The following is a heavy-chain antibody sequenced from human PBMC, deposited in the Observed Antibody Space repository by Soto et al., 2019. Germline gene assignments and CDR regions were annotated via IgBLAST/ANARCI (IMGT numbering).Heavy chain of an antibody. CDR1: GFTFSSYW. J-gene: IGHJ6*03. V-gene: IGHV3-7*01. CDR2: IKQDGSEK. Sequence: EVQLVESGGGLVQPGGSLRLSCAASGFTFSSYWMTWVRQAPGKGLEWVANIKQDGSEKYYVDSVKGRFTISRDNARNSLFLQINSLSAEDTAVYYCARGYYYGTGSFSPENYLDVWCKGTTVTVSS. D-gene: IGHD3-10*01. CDR3: ARGYYYGTGSFSPENYLDV.